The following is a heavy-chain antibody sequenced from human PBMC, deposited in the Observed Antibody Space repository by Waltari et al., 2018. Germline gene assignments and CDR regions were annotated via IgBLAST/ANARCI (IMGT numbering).Heavy chain of an antibody. Sequence: EVQLVESGGGLVQPGGSLRLSCVGSGFSFSDHYMNGVRQAPGKGREWRGRNKNKGDSHITNYAASVKGRFFASRDESKNSLYLQMNNLKTEDTAVYYCARDTAAALDSWGQGTLVTVSS. CDR2: NKNKGDSHIT. CDR3: ARDTAAALDS. J-gene: IGHJ4*02. CDR1: GFSFSDHY. V-gene: IGHV3-72*01. D-gene: IGHD2-2*01.